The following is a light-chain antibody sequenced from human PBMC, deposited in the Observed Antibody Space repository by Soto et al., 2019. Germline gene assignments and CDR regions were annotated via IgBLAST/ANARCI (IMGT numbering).Light chain of an antibody. CDR2: AAS. Sequence: EIVMTQSPGTLSVSPGERATLSCRASQSVSSKLAWYQLKPGQAPRLLIFAASSRATGIPARFSGSGSETESGTQFTLTIDSLQSEDFAVYYCQQYDNWPRTFGQGTKVEIK. CDR1: QSVSSK. CDR3: QQYDNWPRT. J-gene: IGKJ1*01. V-gene: IGKV3-15*01.